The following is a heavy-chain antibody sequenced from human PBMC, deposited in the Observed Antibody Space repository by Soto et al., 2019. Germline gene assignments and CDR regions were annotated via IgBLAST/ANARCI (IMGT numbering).Heavy chain of an antibody. D-gene: IGHD3-22*01. CDR3: ARHGRAVVTTTPFDY. Sequence: SETLSLTCAVYGGSFSGYYWSWIRQPPGKGLEWIGEINHSGSTNYNPSLKSRVTISVDTSKNQFSLKLSSVTAADTAVYYCARHGRAVVTTTPFDYWGQGTLVTVSS. J-gene: IGHJ4*02. CDR2: INHSGST. CDR1: GGSFSGYY. V-gene: IGHV4-34*01.